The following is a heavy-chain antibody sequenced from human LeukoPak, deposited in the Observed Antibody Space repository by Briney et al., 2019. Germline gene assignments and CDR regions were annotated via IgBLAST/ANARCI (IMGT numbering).Heavy chain of an antibody. CDR3: AKEGDQFRGYLDV. J-gene: IGHJ6*03. CDR1: GFTFSRLG. CDR2: IHNDGTMG. D-gene: IGHD3-16*01. V-gene: IGHV3-30*02. Sequence: GGSLRLSCAASGFTFSRLGMQWVRQAPGKGLEWVAVIHNDGTMGQYADSVKGRFTISKDNSQDTLYLQMNSLRDDDTAVYYCAKEGDQFRGYLDVWGKGTMVTVSS.